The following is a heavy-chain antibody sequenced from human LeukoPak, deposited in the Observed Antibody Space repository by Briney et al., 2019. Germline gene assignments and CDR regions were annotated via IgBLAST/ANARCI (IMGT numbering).Heavy chain of an antibody. CDR3: ARLRGARGPFDY. Sequence: SETLSLTCTVSGGSISSYYWSWIRQPPGKGLEWIGEINHSGSTNYNPSLKSRVTISVDTSKNQFSLKLSSVTAADTAVYYCARLRGARGPFDYWGQGTLVTVSS. D-gene: IGHD1-26*01. CDR2: INHSGST. CDR1: GGSISSYY. J-gene: IGHJ4*02. V-gene: IGHV4-34*01.